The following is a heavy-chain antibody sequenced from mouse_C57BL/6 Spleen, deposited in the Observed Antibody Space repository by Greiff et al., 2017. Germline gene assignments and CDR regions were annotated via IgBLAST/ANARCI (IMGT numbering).Heavy chain of an antibody. Sequence: QVQLQQSGPGLVQPSQSLSITCTVSGFSLTSYGVHWVRQSPGQGLEWLGVIWRGGSTDYNAAFMYRLSITKDNSKSQVFFKMNSLQADDTDIYDCDKEEGYGSIEYIDVRGTGTTVTVSS. J-gene: IGHJ1*03. CDR3: DKEEGYGSIEYIDV. D-gene: IGHD1-1*01. V-gene: IGHV2-5*01. CDR1: GFSLTSYG. CDR2: IWRGGST.